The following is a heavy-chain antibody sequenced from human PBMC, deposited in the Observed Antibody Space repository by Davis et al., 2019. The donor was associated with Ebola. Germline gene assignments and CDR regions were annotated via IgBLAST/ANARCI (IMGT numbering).Heavy chain of an antibody. J-gene: IGHJ4*02. CDR3: ARGGGYSGYDKLDY. CDR2: FDPEDGEA. CDR1: GYTFTSYY. Sequence: ASVKVSCKASGYTFTSYYMHWVRQAPGKGLEWMGSFDPEDGEAIYAQKFQDRVIVTEDTSTDTAYMELSSLRSDDTAVYYCARGGGYSGYDKLDYWGQGTLVTVSS. V-gene: IGHV1-24*01. D-gene: IGHD5-12*01.